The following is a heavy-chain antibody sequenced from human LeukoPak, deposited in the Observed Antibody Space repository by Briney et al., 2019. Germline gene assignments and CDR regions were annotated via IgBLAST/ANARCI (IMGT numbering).Heavy chain of an antibody. Sequence: GRSLRLSCAASGFTFSDYYMSWIRQAPGKGLEWVSYISSSGSTIYYADSVKGRFTISRDNAKNSLYLQMNSLRAEDTAVYYCARDAGLYSSGWLGFDYWGQGTLVTVSS. V-gene: IGHV3-11*01. CDR2: ISSSGSTI. J-gene: IGHJ4*02. D-gene: IGHD6-19*01. CDR1: GFTFSDYY. CDR3: ARDAGLYSSGWLGFDY.